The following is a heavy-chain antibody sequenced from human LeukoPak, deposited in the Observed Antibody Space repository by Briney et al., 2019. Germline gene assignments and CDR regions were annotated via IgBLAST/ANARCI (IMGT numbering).Heavy chain of an antibody. Sequence: ASVKVSCKASGYTFRSYYMHWVRQAPGQGLEWMGIINPSGAGTSYAQKFQGRVTMTRDMSTSTVYMELSSLRSEDTAVYYCARFGVSGYHYYYYMDVWGKGTTVTVSS. J-gene: IGHJ6*03. CDR2: INPSGAGT. CDR3: ARFGVSGYHYYYYMDV. D-gene: IGHD3-16*01. CDR1: GYTFRSYY. V-gene: IGHV1-46*01.